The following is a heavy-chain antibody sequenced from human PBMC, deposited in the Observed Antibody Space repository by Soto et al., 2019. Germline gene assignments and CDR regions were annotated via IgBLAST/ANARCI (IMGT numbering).Heavy chain of an antibody. Sequence: GGSLRLSCAASAFSFRTYNMNWVRQAPGKGLEWVASISWISSYIYYADSVKGRFTVSRDNTKNLLFLQMNSLRVEDTAIYYCATLVTTTLPDYWGQGTQVTVSS. J-gene: IGHJ4*02. CDR1: AFSFRTYN. CDR3: ATLVTTTLPDY. D-gene: IGHD2-21*02. CDR2: ISWISSYI. V-gene: IGHV3-21*04.